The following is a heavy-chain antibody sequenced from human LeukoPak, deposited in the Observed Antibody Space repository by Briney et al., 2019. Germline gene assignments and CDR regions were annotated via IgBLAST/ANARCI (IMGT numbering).Heavy chain of an antibody. D-gene: IGHD2-2*01. CDR2: INHSGST. CDR1: GGSISSYY. J-gene: IGHJ6*03. Sequence: PSETLSLTCTVSGGSISSYYWSWIRQPPGKGLEWIGEINHSGSTNYNPSLKSRVTISVDTSKNQFSLKLSSVTAADTAVYYCARHEQASIVVVPAAKSGMDVWGKGTTVTVSS. CDR3: ARHEQASIVVVPAAKSGMDV. V-gene: IGHV4-34*01.